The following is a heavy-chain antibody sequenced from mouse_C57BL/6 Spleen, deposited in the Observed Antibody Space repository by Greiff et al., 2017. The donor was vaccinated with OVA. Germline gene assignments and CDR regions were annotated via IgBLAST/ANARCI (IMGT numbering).Heavy chain of an antibody. CDR2: ISYDGSN. J-gene: IGHJ2*01. CDR1: GYSITSGYY. V-gene: IGHV3-6*01. CDR3: ARAELGRDDY. Sequence: ESGPGLVKPSQSLSLTCSVTGYSITSGYYWNWIRQFPGNKLEWMGYISYDGSNNYNPSLKNRISITRDTSKNQFFLKLNSVTTEDTATYYCARAELGRDDYWGQGTTLTVSS. D-gene: IGHD4-1*01.